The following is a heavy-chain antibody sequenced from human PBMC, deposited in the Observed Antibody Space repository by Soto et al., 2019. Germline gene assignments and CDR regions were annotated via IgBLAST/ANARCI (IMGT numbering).Heavy chain of an antibody. J-gene: IGHJ4*02. CDR2: MKQDGSEK. CDR3: ARALRGYGGYAFDY. D-gene: IGHD5-12*01. V-gene: IGHV3-7*01. Sequence: EVQLVASGGGLVQPGGSLRLSCAASGFTFNTYWMTWVRQTPGKGLEWVANMKQDGSEKYYVDSVKGRFTISRGNAKNSLYLQMNSLRAEDTAVYYCARALRGYGGYAFDYWGQGTLVTVSS. CDR1: GFTFNTYW.